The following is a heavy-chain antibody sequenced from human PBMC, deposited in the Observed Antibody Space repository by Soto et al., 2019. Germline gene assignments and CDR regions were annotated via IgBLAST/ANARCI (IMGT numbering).Heavy chain of an antibody. CDR2: ISGYNGNT. J-gene: IGHJ6*02. V-gene: IGHV1-18*01. Sequence: QVQLVQSRGEVKKPGASVKVSCKPSGYSFTTYGISWVRQAPGQGLEWMGWISGYNGNTNYAQKLQGRVTKTTDTSTSTAYMELRSRTADDTAMYYCARGGPATYYYYGMDVWGQGSTVTVSS. CDR1: GYSFTTYG. CDR3: ARGGPATYYYYGMDV.